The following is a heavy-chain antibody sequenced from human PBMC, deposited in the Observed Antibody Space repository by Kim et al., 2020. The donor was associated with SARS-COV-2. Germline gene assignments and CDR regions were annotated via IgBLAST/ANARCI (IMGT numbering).Heavy chain of an antibody. CDR3: AKDRSPYCGGDCYSFWFDP. V-gene: IGHV3-48*02. J-gene: IGHJ5*02. CDR2: ISSSSSTI. Sequence: GGSRRLSCAASGFTFSSYRMNWVRQAPGKGLEWVSYISSSSSTIYKADSVRGGFTISRENAKNSLYLQMNSLIDEDTDVYYWAKDRSPYCGGDCYSFWFDPCSYVTLVSVSS. D-gene: IGHD2-21*02. CDR1: GFTFSSYR.